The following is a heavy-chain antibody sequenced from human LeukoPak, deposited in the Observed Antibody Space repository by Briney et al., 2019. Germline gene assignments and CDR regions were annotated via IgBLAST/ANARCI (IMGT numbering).Heavy chain of an antibody. V-gene: IGHV5-51*01. CDR1: GYSFTSYW. J-gene: IGHJ3*02. CDR3: ARSESLGTFDI. D-gene: IGHD1-26*01. CDR2: IYPGDSDT. Sequence: GESLKISCKGSGYSFTSYWIGWVRQMPGKGLEWMGIIYPGDSDTRYSPSFQGQVSISADKSITTAYLQWSSLKASDAALYYCARSESLGTFDIWGQGTMVTVSS.